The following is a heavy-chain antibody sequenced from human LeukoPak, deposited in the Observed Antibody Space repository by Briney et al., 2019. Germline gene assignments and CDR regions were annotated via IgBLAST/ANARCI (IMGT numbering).Heavy chain of an antibody. Sequence: SQTLSLTCTVSGGSISSGGYYWSWIRQHPGKGLEWIGYIYYSGSTYYNPSLKSRVTISVDTSKNQFSLKLSSVTAADTAVYYCARGIFGVVTPDAFDIWGQGTMVTVSS. D-gene: IGHD3-3*02. CDR1: GGSISSGGYY. CDR2: IYYSGST. CDR3: ARGIFGVVTPDAFDI. V-gene: IGHV4-30-4*01. J-gene: IGHJ3*02.